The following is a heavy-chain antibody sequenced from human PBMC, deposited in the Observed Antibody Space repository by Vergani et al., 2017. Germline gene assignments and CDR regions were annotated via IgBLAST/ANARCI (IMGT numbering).Heavy chain of an antibody. Sequence: QVQLQESGPGLVKPSETLSLTCTVSGGSISSYYWSWIRQPPGKGLEWIGYIYYSGSTNYNPSLKSRVTISVDTSKNQFSLKLSSVTAADTAVYYCARASYSSSSGKYYYYYMDVWGKGTTVTVSS. D-gene: IGHD6-6*01. CDR1: GGSISSYY. J-gene: IGHJ6*03. CDR3: ARASYSSSSGKYYYYYMDV. CDR2: IYYSGST. V-gene: IGHV4-59*01.